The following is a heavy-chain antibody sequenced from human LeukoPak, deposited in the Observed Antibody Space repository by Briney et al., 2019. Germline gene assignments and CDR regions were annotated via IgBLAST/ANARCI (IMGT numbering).Heavy chain of an antibody. CDR3: ARGPLARYYDFWSGYHKPYYFDY. Sequence: PSETLSLTCAVYGGSFSGYYWSWIRQPPGKGLEWIGEINHSGSTNYNPSLKSRVTISVDTSKNQFSLKLSSVTAADTAVYYCARGPLARYYDFWSGYHKPYYFDYWGQGTLVTVSS. CDR2: INHSGST. J-gene: IGHJ4*02. CDR1: GGSFSGYY. V-gene: IGHV4-34*01. D-gene: IGHD3-3*01.